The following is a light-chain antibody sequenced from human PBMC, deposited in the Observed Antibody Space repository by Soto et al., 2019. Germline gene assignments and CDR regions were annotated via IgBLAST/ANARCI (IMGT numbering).Light chain of an antibody. CDR1: QNINNY. J-gene: IGKJ5*01. CDR3: QQYENIPT. V-gene: IGKV1-33*01. Sequence: DIQITQSPSSLSASVGDRVTITCQASQNINNYLNWYPQKPGRAPKLLIYDASNSEAGVPSRFRGSGSGTDFTFTISRLRPEDIATYYCQQYENIPTFGQGTRLEIK. CDR2: DAS.